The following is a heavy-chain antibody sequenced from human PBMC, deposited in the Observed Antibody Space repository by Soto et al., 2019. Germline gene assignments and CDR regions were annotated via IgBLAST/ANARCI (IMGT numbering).Heavy chain of an antibody. CDR3: ASVHGSGSLYYYMDV. CDR2: IYYSGST. CDR1: GGSLSSYY. Sequence: SETLSLTCTVSGGSLSSYYWSWIRQPPGKGLEWIGYIYYSGSTNYNPSLKSRVTISVDTSKNQFSLKLSSVTAADTAVYYCASVHGSGSLYYYMDVWGKGTTVTVSS. V-gene: IGHV4-59*01. J-gene: IGHJ6*03. D-gene: IGHD3-10*01.